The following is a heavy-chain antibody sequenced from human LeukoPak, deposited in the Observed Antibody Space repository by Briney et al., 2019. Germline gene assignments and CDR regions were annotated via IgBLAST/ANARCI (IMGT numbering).Heavy chain of an antibody. Sequence: GGSLRLSCAASGFIFSDYYMSWIRQAPGKGLEWVSYISSSGSTIYYADSVKGRFTISRDNAKNSLHLQMNSLRVEDTAVYYCAGEAEAGTDXWGQGTLVTVXX. J-gene: IGHJ4*02. CDR1: GFIFSDYY. V-gene: IGHV3-11*04. D-gene: IGHD6-19*01. CDR2: ISSSGSTI. CDR3: AGEAEAGTDX.